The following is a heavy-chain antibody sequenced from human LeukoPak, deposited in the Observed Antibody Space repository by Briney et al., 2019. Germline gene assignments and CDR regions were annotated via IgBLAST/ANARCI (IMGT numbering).Heavy chain of an antibody. J-gene: IGHJ4*02. CDR1: GFTFGDDA. D-gene: IGHD4-17*01. CDR3: SRGLHDYGDSNYYFDQ. Sequence: GGSLRLSCTASGFTFGDDAWSWFRQAPGKGLEWVCFIRKKGYGETTDYAASVRGRFTISRDDAKSIAYLQMNSLKTEDTALYYCSRGLHDYGDSNYYFDQWGRGTLVTVSS. V-gene: IGHV3-49*03. CDR2: IRKKGYGETT.